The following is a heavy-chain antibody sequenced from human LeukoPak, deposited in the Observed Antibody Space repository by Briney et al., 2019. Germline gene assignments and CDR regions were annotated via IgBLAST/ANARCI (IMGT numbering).Heavy chain of an antibody. Sequence: GGSLRLSCAASGFTFSSYAMHWVRQAPGKGLEWVAVISYDGSNKYYADSVKGRFTISRDNSKNTLYLQMNSLRAEDTAVYYCARDSDYDILTRYYYGMDVWGQGTTVTVSS. V-gene: IGHV3-30-3*01. CDR1: GFTFSSYA. D-gene: IGHD3-9*01. CDR2: ISYDGSNK. CDR3: ARDSDYDILTRYYYGMDV. J-gene: IGHJ6*02.